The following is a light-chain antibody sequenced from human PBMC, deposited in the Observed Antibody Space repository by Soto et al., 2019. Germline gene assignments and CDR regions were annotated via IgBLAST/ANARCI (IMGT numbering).Light chain of an antibody. Sequence: IVLTQSPATLSLSPGERATLSCRAAQSVSNYLGWYQQKSGQAPRLLISDVSKRATGIPARFSGSGSGTEFTLTISSLEPEDVAVYYCQHRVNGPTFGGGTKVEI. CDR3: QHRVNGPT. CDR2: DVS. V-gene: IGKV3-11*01. CDR1: QSVSNY. J-gene: IGKJ4*01.